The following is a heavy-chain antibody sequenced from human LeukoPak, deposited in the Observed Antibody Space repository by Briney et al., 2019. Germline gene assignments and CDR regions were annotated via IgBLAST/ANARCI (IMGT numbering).Heavy chain of an antibody. D-gene: IGHD3-22*01. V-gene: IGHV3-21*01. CDR2: ISSTSSYI. CDR3: ARGLYDSGGYYALDLYYYYYMDV. Sequence: GGSLRLSCAASGFTFSSYSLNWVRQAPGKGLEWVSSISSTSSYIYYADSVQGRFTISRDNAKNSLYLQMNSLRAEDTAVYFCARGLYDSGGYYALDLYYYYYMDVWGKGTTVTVSS. J-gene: IGHJ6*03. CDR1: GFTFSSYS.